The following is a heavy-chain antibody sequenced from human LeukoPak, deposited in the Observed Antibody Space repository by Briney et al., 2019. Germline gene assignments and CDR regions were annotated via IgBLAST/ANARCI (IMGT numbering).Heavy chain of an antibody. Sequence: GGSLRLARAASGFPFVNAWKNWVRQAPGKGLEWVGRIKTKQDGGTTDYATPVKGRFTISRDDSKNTLYLQMNSLRTDDTAIYYCTAIREYCDSAGCYSPYFYYSMDVWGNGTTVAVSS. CDR1: GFPFVNAW. V-gene: IGHV3-15*01. D-gene: IGHD2/OR15-2a*01. J-gene: IGHJ6*03. CDR3: TAIREYCDSAGCYSPYFYYSMDV. CDR2: IKTKQDGGTT.